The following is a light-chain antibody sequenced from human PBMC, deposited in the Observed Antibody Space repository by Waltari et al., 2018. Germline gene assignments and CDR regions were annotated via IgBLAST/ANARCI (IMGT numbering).Light chain of an antibody. CDR3: VLYMGSGIWV. CDR1: SGSVSSTSY. V-gene: IGLV8-61*01. J-gene: IGLJ3*02. Sequence: QTVVTQETSLSVSPGGTVTLTCALSSGSVSSTSYDSWYQPTPGQHARLLGYQKNTGSPRVPDRFSGSMLGNKAAHSITGAQAEDESDYYCVLYMGSGIWVFGGGPKLTVL. CDR2: QKN.